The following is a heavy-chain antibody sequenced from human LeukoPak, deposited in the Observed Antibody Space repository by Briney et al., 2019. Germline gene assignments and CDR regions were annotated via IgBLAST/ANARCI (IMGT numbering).Heavy chain of an antibody. CDR2: IIPIFGTA. V-gene: IGHV1-69*13. D-gene: IGHD2-2*01. Sequence: AASVKVSCKASGGTFSSYAISWVRQAPGQGLEWMGGIIPIFGTANYARKFQGRVTITADESTSTAYMELSSLRSEDTAVYYCARGDCSSTSCYFTNFDYWGQGTLVTVSS. CDR3: ARGDCSSTSCYFTNFDY. J-gene: IGHJ4*02. CDR1: GGTFSSYA.